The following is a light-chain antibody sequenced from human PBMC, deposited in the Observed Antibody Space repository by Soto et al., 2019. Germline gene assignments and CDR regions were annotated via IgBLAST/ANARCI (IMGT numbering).Light chain of an antibody. CDR2: EVS. V-gene: IGLV2-14*01. Sequence: SVLTQPASVSGPPGQSITISCSGTSSDVGSYDHVAWYQQFPGKTPKLMIYEVSNRPSGVSSRFSGSKSGNTASLTISGLQAEDEADYYCISYTGSSTSYVFGSGTKVTVL. CDR3: ISYTGSSTSYV. J-gene: IGLJ1*01. CDR1: SSDVGSYDH.